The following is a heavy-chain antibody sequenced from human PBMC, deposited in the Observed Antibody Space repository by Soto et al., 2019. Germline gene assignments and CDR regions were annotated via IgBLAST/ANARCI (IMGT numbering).Heavy chain of an antibody. CDR2: IDWDDDK. CDR3: ARTAGYYRGRQFDY. Sequence: SGPTLVNPTQTLTLTCTFSGVSLGTTGMRVSWIRQPPGNALEWLARIDWDDDKFYSTSLKTRLTISKDTSKNQVVLRMTNMDPAATATYYCARTAGYYRGRQFDYWGQGTLVTVSS. CDR1: GVSLGTTGMR. V-gene: IGHV2-70*04. D-gene: IGHD3-10*01. J-gene: IGHJ4*02.